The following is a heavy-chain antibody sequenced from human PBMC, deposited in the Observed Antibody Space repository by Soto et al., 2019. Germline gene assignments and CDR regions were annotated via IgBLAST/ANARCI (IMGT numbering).Heavy chain of an antibody. CDR3: VRGLGRTDYRNNDIFDI. J-gene: IGHJ3*02. D-gene: IGHD3-10*01. CDR1: GFTFRSCG. Sequence: QVVESGGGVVQPGRSLTLSCATSGFTFRSCGLHWVRQAPGKGLEWVAVLWYDGTTKYYSDSAKGRFIISRDNSKNPIYLQMNSVRVEDTGVYYCVRGLGRTDYRNNDIFDIWGQGTKVTVSS. V-gene: IGHV3-33*01. CDR2: LWYDGTTK.